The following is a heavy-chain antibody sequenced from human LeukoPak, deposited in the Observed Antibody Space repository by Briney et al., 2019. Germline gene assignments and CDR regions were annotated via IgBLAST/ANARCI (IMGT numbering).Heavy chain of an antibody. J-gene: IGHJ4*02. Sequence: SETLSLTCAVYGGVFSDYYWSWIRQPPGKGLEWIGEINHSGSTNYNPSLKSRVTISVDTSKNQFSLKLSSVTAADTAVYYCARGLGAVTTTLGYWGQGTLVTVSS. CDR3: ARGLGAVTTTLGY. CDR1: GGVFSDYY. V-gene: IGHV4-34*01. D-gene: IGHD4-17*01. CDR2: INHSGST.